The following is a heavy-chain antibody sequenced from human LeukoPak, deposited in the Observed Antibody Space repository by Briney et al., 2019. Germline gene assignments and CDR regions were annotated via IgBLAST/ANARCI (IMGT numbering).Heavy chain of an antibody. CDR1: RFTFSDYY. V-gene: IGHV3-11*05. D-gene: IGHD2-2*01. CDR2: ISNSGSST. J-gene: IGHJ4*02. Sequence: GGSLRLSCAASRFTFSDYYMVWIRQAPGKGLEWVSYISNSGSSTKYADSVKGRFTISRDNAKNSLSLQMNSVRPEDTAVYYCARADRTSWFDYWGQRTLVTVSS. CDR3: ARADRTSWFDY.